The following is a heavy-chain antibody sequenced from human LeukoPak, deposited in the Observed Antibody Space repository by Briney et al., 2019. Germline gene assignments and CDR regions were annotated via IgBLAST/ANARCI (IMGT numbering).Heavy chain of an antibody. V-gene: IGHV4-30-4*08. CDR2: IYYSGST. CDR3: AGSYSSSSANDY. D-gene: IGHD6-6*01. J-gene: IGHJ4*02. CDR1: GGSISSGDYY. Sequence: SETLSLTCTVSGGSISSGDYYWSWIRQPPGKGLEWIGYIYYSGSTYYNPSLKSRVTISVDTSKNQFSLKLSSVTAADTAVYYCAGSYSSSSANDYWGQGTLVTVSS.